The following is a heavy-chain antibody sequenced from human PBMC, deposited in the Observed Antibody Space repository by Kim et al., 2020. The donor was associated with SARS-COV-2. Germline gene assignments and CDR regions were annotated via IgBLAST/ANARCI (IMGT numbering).Heavy chain of an antibody. CDR2: ISAYNGNT. D-gene: IGHD3-22*01. Sequence: ASVKVSCKASGYTFTSYGISWVRQAPGQGLEWMGWISAYNGNTNYAQKLHGRVTMTTDTSTSTAYMELRSLRSDDTAVYYCARDAKYYYDSSGYYADHYWFDPWGQGTLVTVSS. CDR3: ARDAKYYYDSSGYYADHYWFDP. J-gene: IGHJ5*02. V-gene: IGHV1-18*01. CDR1: GYTFTSYG.